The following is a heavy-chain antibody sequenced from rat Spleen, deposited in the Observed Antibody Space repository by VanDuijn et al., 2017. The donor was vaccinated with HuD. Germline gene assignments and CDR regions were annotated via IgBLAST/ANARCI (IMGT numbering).Heavy chain of an antibody. D-gene: IGHD1-8*01. CDR1: GFSITTHY. CDR3: AREGATVDY. CDR2: INYSGST. Sequence: EVQLQESGPGLVKPSQSLSLTCSVTGFSITTHYWDWIRKFPGNKMEWMGYINYSGSTTYNPSLKSRIPITRDSSKNQFFLHLNSVTTEDTATYDCAREGATVDYWGQGVMVTVSS. V-gene: IGHV3-1*01. J-gene: IGHJ2*01.